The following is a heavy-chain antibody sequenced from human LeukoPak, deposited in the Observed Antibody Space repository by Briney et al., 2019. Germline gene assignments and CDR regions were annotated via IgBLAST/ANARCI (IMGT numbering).Heavy chain of an antibody. V-gene: IGHV1-2*02. J-gene: IGHJ5*02. Sequence: ASVKVSCKVSGYTLTELSMHWVRQAPGQGLEWMGWINPNSGGTNYAQKFQGRVTMTRDTSISTAYMELSRLKSDDTAVYYCARVRSGWYREDWFDPWGQGTLVTVSS. CDR3: ARVRSGWYREDWFDP. CDR2: INPNSGGT. CDR1: GYTLTELS. D-gene: IGHD6-19*01.